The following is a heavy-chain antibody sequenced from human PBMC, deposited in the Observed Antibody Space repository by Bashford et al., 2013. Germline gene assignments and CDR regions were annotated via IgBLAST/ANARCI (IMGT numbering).Heavy chain of an antibody. J-gene: IGHJ4*02. V-gene: IGHV3-33*01. D-gene: IGHD3-10*01. CDR3: ARDRGGLHYFDP. CDR2: IYYDGGKN. Sequence: AIIYYDGGKNYYADSVKGRFTISRDNSKNILYLQMDSLRAEDTAVYYCARDRGGLHYFDPWGQGTLVTVSS.